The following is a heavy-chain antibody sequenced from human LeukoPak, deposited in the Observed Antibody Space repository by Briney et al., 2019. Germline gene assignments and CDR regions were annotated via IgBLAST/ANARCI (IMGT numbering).Heavy chain of an antibody. CDR2: IYHSGST. D-gene: IGHD6-19*01. V-gene: IGHV4-4*02. CDR3: ARAKDPAGYSSGWYRGNYYYYYMDV. Sequence: PSETLSLTCAVSGGSIRSSNWWSWVRQPPGKGLEWIGEIYHSGSTNYNPSLKSRVTISVDKSKNQFSLKLSSVTAADTAVYYCARAKDPAGYSSGWYRGNYYYYYMDVWGKGTTVTVSS. CDR1: GGSIRSSNW. J-gene: IGHJ6*03.